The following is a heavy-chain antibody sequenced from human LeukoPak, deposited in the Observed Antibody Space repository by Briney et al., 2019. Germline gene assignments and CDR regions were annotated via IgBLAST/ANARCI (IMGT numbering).Heavy chain of an antibody. CDR1: GFTFSDYS. D-gene: IGHD5-24*01. CDR2: IGIDSGNT. Sequence: GGSLRLSCAASGFTFSDYSMNWFRQAPGKGLEWISYIGIDSGNTNYADSVKGRFTISGDKAKNSLYLQMNSLRVEDTAVHYCARDYKYAFDNWGQGTLVTVSS. CDR3: ARDYKYAFDN. V-gene: IGHV3-48*01. J-gene: IGHJ4*02.